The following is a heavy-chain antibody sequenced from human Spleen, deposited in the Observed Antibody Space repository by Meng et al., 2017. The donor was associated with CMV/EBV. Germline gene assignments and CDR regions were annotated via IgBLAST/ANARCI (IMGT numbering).Heavy chain of an antibody. CDR1: GGSFSGYY. D-gene: IGHD6-19*01. Sequence: VQLKQWGAGLLKPSETLSLTCAVYGGSFSGYYWSWIRQPPGKGLEWIGEINHSGSTNYNPSLKSRVTISVDTSKNQFSLKLSSVTAADTAVYYCAERSGRLVPIDYWGQGTLVTVSS. CDR2: INHSGST. V-gene: IGHV4-34*01. J-gene: IGHJ4*02. CDR3: AERSGRLVPIDY.